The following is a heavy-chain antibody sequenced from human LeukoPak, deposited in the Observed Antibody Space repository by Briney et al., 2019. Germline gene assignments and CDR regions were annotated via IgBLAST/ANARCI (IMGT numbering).Heavy chain of an antibody. CDR1: GFTFSSYA. CDR2: ISYDGSNK. CDR3: ARERGALLPYYDFWSGYSYYYYGMDV. J-gene: IGHJ6*02. V-gene: IGHV3-30*04. Sequence: PGGSLRLSCAASGFTFSSYAMHWVRQAPGKGLEWVAVISYDGSNKYYADSVKGRFTISRDNSKNTLYLQMNSLRAEDTAVYYCARERGALLPYYDFWSGYSYYYYGMDVWGQGTTVTVSS. D-gene: IGHD3-3*01.